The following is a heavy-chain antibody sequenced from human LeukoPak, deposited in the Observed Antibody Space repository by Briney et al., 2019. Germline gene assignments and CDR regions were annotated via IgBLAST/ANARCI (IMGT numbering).Heavy chain of an antibody. CDR3: ARVSSSWSGSFGY. Sequence: GASVKVSCKASGYTFTSYYMHWVRQAPGQSLEWMGWINAGNGNTKYSQKFQGRVTITRDTSASTAYMELSSLRSEDTAVYYCARVSSSWSGSFGYWGQGTLVTVSS. J-gene: IGHJ4*02. D-gene: IGHD6-13*01. V-gene: IGHV1-3*01. CDR2: INAGNGNT. CDR1: GYTFTSYY.